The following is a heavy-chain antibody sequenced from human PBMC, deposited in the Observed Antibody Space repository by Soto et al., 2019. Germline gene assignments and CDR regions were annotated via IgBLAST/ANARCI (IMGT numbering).Heavy chain of an antibody. CDR3: ARYGAARLYYYYGMDV. J-gene: IGHJ6*02. CDR2: IIPIFGTA. V-gene: IGHV1-69*13. D-gene: IGHD6-6*01. Sequence: ASVKVSCKASGGTFSSYAISWVRQAPGQGLEWMGGIIPIFGTANYAQKFQGRVTITADESTSTAYMELSSLRSEDTAVYYCARYGAARLYYYYGMDVWGQGTTVTVSS. CDR1: GGTFSSYA.